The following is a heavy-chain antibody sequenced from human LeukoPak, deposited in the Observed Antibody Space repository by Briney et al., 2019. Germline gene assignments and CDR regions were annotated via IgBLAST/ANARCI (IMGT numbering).Heavy chain of an antibody. J-gene: IGHJ4*02. CDR1: GGSISSSSYY. V-gene: IGHV4-39*07. CDR2: IYYSGST. D-gene: IGHD3-22*01. Sequence: SETLSLTCTVSGGSISSSSYYWGWIRQPPGKGLEWIGSIYYSGSTYYNPSLKSRVTISVDTSKNQFSLKLSSVTAADTAVYYCARDLIVVPGYDYWGQGTLVTVSS. CDR3: ARDLIVVPGYDY.